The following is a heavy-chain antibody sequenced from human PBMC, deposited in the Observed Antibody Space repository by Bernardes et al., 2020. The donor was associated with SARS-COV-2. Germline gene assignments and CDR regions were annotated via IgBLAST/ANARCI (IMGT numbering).Heavy chain of an antibody. CDR3: ARASAITIFGVVSAFDY. CDR1: GGSISSGGYY. CDR2: IYYSGST. V-gene: IGHV4-31*03. Sequence: SETLSLTCTVSGGSISSGGYYWSWLLQHPGKGLEWIGYIYYSGSTYYNPSLKSRVTISVDTSKNQFSLKLSSVTAADTAVYYCARASAITIFGVVSAFDYWGQGTLVTVSS. J-gene: IGHJ4*02. D-gene: IGHD3-3*01.